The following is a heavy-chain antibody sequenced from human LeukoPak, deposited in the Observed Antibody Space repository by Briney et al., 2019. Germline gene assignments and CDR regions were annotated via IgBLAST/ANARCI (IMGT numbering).Heavy chain of an antibody. CDR1: GFTFSSYA. J-gene: IGHJ4*02. Sequence: PGGSLRLSCAASGFTFSSYAMSWVRQAPGKGLEWVSGISGSGGGTSYADSVKGRFTISRDNSKNTLYLQMNSLRAEDTAVYYCAKDRDVVVEPGWGFDYWGQGTLVTVSS. CDR2: ISGSGGGT. V-gene: IGHV3-23*01. D-gene: IGHD2-2*01. CDR3: AKDRDVVVEPGWGFDY.